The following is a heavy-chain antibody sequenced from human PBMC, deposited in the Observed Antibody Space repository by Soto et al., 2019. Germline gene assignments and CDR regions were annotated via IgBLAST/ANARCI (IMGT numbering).Heavy chain of an antibody. CDR1: GFTFSSYA. V-gene: IGHV3-23*01. J-gene: IGHJ4*02. CDR2: ISGSGGST. CDR3: AKVWTLYGYFDY. Sequence: PGGSLRLSCAASGFTFSSYAMSWVRQAPGKGLEWVSAISGSGGSTYYADSVKGRFTISRDNSKNTLYLQMNSLRAEDTAVYCCAKVWTLYGYFDYWGQGTLVTVSS. D-gene: IGHD2-2*02.